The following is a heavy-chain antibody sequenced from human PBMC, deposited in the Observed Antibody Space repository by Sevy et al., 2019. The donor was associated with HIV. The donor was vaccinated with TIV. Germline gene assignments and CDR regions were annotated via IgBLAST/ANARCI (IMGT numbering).Heavy chain of an antibody. CDR1: GFTFSDYY. CDR3: ARGVGYCSGGSCYRDGGGYYGMDV. J-gene: IGHJ6*02. Sequence: GGSLRLSCAASGFTFSDYYMSWIRQAPGKGLEWVSYISSSGSTIYYADSVKGRFTISRDNTKNSLYLQMNSLRAEDTAVYYCARGVGYCSGGSCYRDGGGYYGMDVWGQGTTVTVSS. V-gene: IGHV3-11*01. D-gene: IGHD2-15*01. CDR2: ISSSGSTI.